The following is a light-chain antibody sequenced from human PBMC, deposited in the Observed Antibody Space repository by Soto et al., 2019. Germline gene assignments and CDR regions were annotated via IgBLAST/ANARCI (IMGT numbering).Light chain of an antibody. CDR2: GAS. CDR1: QSVSSSY. CDR3: QQNNKWPPVT. V-gene: IGKV3-20*01. Sequence: EIVLTQSPGTLSLSPGEGATLSCRASQSVSSSYLGWYQQKPGQAPRLLIYGASSRATGIPDRFSGSGSGTEFTLTISSLQSEDFAFYYCQQNNKWPPVTFGGGTKVDIK. J-gene: IGKJ4*01.